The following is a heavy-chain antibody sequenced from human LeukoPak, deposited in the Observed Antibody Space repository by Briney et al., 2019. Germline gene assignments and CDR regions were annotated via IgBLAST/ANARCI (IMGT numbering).Heavy chain of an antibody. V-gene: IGHV3-21*04. D-gene: IGHD3-9*01. CDR3: AKRRYFDWLLTSLEGNWFDP. Sequence: PGGSLRLSCAASGFTFSDQSMNWVRQAPGKGLEWVSSISANSLHIFYADSVKGRFTISRDNSKNTLYLQMNSLRAEDTAVYYCAKRRYFDWLLTSLEGNWFDPWGQGTLVTVSS. CDR1: GFTFSDQS. CDR2: ISANSLHI. J-gene: IGHJ5*02.